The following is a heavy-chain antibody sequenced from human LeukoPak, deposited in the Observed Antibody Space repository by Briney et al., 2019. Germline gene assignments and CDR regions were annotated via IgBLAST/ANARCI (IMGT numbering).Heavy chain of an antibody. D-gene: IGHD2-2*01. J-gene: IGHJ4*02. CDR1: GFTLSSYA. CDR2: IDVTTGGS. CDR3: AKVNYYQPYF. Sequence: GGSLRLSCAASGFTLSSYAMSWVRQAPGKGLEWVSTIDVTTGGSHYADSVKGRFTISRDTFQNTLYLQLNSLRVDDTAIYYCAKVNYYQPYFWGQGTLVTVSS. V-gene: IGHV3-23*01.